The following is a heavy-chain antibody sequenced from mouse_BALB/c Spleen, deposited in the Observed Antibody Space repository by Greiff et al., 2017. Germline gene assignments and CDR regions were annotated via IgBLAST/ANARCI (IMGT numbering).Heavy chain of an antibody. Sequence: QVQLQQPGAELVKPGASVKMSCKASGYTFTSYNMHWVKQTPGQGLEWIGAIYPGNGDTSYNQKFKGKATLTADKSSSTAYMQLSSLTSEDSAVYYSAGGIGYDGVYAMDYWGQGTSVTVSS. D-gene: IGHD2-2*01. CDR3: AGGIGYDGVYAMDY. CDR1: GYTFTSYN. J-gene: IGHJ4*01. V-gene: IGHV1-12*01. CDR2: IYPGNGDT.